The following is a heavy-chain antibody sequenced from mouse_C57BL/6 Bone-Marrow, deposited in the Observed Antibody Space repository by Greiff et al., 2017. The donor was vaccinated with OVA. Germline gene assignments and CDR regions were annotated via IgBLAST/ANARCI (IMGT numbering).Heavy chain of an antibody. CDR1: GYTFTSSG. D-gene: IGHD1-1*01. CDR3: ARKGVYYGSSYGY. V-gene: IGHV1-81*01. CDR2: IYPRSGNT. J-gene: IGHJ2*01. Sequence: QVQLKQSGAELARPGASVKLSCKASGYTFTSSGISWVKQRTGQGLEWIGEIYPRSGNTYYNEKFKGKATLTADKSSSTAYMELRSLTSEDSAVYFCARKGVYYGSSYGYWGQGTTLTVSS.